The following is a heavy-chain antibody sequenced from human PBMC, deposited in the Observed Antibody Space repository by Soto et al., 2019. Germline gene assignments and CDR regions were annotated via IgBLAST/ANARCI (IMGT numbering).Heavy chain of an antibody. CDR3: KSDTAMVPVDY. CDR2: IKEDGSET. V-gene: IGHV3-7*02. Sequence: EVQLVESGGGLVQPGESLRLSCVASGFSFSRYWMSWVRQAPGKGLEWVANIKEDGSETYYVDSVKGRFTISRDNAKNSLYLQMNSLRAEDTAVYYCKSDTAMVPVDYWGQGTLVTVSS. D-gene: IGHD5-18*01. CDR1: GFSFSRYW. J-gene: IGHJ4*02.